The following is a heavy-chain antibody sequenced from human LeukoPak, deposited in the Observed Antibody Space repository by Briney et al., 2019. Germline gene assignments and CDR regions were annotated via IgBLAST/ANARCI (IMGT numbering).Heavy chain of an antibody. V-gene: IGHV3-53*01. CDR2: IYSGGNT. D-gene: IGHD4-23*01. CDR3: ARRGDGGRSFDY. Sequence: GGSLKLSCAASGFTVSNNYMSWVRQAPGKGREWVSVIYSGGNTYYADSVKGRFTISRDNSKNTLFLQMNSLGAEDTAVYYCARRGDGGRSFDYWGQGTLVTVSS. J-gene: IGHJ4*02. CDR1: GFTVSNNY.